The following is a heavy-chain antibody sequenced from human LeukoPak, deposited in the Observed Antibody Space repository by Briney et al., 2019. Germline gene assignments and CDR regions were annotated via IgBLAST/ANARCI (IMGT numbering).Heavy chain of an antibody. CDR2: IYYSGST. J-gene: IGHJ3*02. CDR1: GGSISSYY. D-gene: IGHD3-22*01. V-gene: IGHV4-59*01. CDR3: ARDKEMRDSSGYPLDAFDI. Sequence: SETLSLTCTVSGGSISSYYWSWIRQPPGKGLEWIGYIYYSGSTNYNPSLKSRVTISVDTSKNQFSLKLSSVTAADTAVYYCARDKEMRDSSGYPLDAFDIWGQGTMVTVSS.